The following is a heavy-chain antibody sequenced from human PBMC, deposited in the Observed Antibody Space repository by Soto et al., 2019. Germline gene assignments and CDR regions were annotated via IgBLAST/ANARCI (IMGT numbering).Heavy chain of an antibody. CDR3: ARSRGAIVVVVAGLGMDR. Sequence: ASVKVACPASGYTFTGHYMHWVRQAPGQGLEWMGWINPNSGGTNYAQKFQGRVTMTRDTSISTAYMELSRLRSDDTAVYYCARSRGAIVVVVAGLGMDRWGQGTTVTVSS. CDR2: INPNSGGT. J-gene: IGHJ6*02. CDR1: GYTFTGHY. V-gene: IGHV1-2*02. D-gene: IGHD2-15*01.